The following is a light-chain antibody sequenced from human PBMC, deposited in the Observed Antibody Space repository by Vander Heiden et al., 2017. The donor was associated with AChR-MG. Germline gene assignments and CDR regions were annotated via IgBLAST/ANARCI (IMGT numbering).Light chain of an antibody. CDR3: QLGRDWWIT. CDR2: DAS. CDR1: QSVSRY. J-gene: IGKJ5*01. V-gene: IGKV3-11*01. Sequence: EIVLTQSPATLSLSPGQRATLSCRASQSVSRYLAWYQQKPGQAPRLLIYDASNRATGIPARFSGSGSGTDFTLTISSLEPEDFAVYYCQLGRDWWITFGQGTRLEIK.